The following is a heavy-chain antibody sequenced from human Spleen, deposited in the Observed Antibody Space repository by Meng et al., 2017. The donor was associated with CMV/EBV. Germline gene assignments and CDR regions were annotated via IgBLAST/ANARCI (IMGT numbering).Heavy chain of an antibody. CDR1: GDSISSSNW. D-gene: IGHD5-18*01. Sequence: VSGDSISSSNWWSWVRQPPGKGLEWIGEIYQSLSTNYNPSLKSRVTISLDKSENQFSLRLTSVTAADTAVYYCARHASVDTAMVTHWGQGTLVTVSS. J-gene: IGHJ4*02. CDR3: ARHASVDTAMVTH. V-gene: IGHV4-4*02. CDR2: IYQSLST.